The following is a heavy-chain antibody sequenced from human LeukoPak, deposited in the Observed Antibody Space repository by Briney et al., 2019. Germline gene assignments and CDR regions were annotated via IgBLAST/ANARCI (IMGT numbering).Heavy chain of an antibody. V-gene: IGHV1-2*02. CDR1: GGTFSSYA. D-gene: IGHD5-18*01. CDR2: INPETGGT. J-gene: IGHJ3*02. CDR3: ARAGGGYSSGWGAFDI. Sequence: WASVKVSCKASGGTFSSYAISWVRQAPGQGPEWMGWINPETGGTSYAQKFQGRVTMTRDTSISTASMELGRLRSDDTAVYYCARAGGGYSSGWGAFDIWGRGTLVTVSS.